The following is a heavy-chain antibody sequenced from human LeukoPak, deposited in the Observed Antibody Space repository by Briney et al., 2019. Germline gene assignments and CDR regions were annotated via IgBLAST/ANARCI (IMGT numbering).Heavy chain of an antibody. CDR2: ISAYNGNT. D-gene: IGHD6-13*01. CDR3: ARDLGSSWPYYFDY. J-gene: IGHJ4*02. CDR1: GYTFTSYG. Sequence: ASVKVSCKASGYTFTSYGISWVRQAPGQGLEGMGWISAYNGNTNYAQKLQGRVTMTTDTSTSTAYMELRSLRSDDTAVYYCARDLGSSWPYYFDYWGQGTLVTVSS. V-gene: IGHV1-18*01.